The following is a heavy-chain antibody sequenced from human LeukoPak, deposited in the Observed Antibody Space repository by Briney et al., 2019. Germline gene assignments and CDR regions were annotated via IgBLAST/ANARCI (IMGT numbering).Heavy chain of an antibody. CDR3: ARDEGFGSESYYGY. D-gene: IGHD3-10*01. J-gene: IGHJ4*01. V-gene: IGHV4-30-2*01. CDR1: GGSISSGGYS. Sequence: PSETLSLTCAVSGGSISSGGYSWSWIRQPPGKGLEWIGYIYHSGSTYYNPSLKSRVTISVDRSKNQFSLKLSSVTAADTAVYFCARDEGFGSESYYGYWGHGTLVTVSS. CDR2: IYHSGST.